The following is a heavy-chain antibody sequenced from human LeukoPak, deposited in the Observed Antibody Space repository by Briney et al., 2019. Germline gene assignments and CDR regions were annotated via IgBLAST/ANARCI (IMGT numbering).Heavy chain of an antibody. CDR2: ISSSGSTI. Sequence: PGGSLRLSCAASGFTFSSYEMNWVRQAPGKGLEWVSYISSSGSTIYYADSVKGRFTISRDNSKNTLYLQMNSLRAEDTAVYYCSRHPQTGDTFDFWGQGTMVTVSS. D-gene: IGHD7-27*01. J-gene: IGHJ3*01. V-gene: IGHV3-48*03. CDR3: SRHPQTGDTFDF. CDR1: GFTFSSYE.